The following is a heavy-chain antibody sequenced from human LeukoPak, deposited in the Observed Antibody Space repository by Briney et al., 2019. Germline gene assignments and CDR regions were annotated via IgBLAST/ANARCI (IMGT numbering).Heavy chain of an antibody. CDR2: ISAYNGNT. CDR3: ARGVCSSTSCYTEWFDP. V-gene: IGHV1-18*01. CDR1: GYTFTSYG. J-gene: IGHJ5*02. D-gene: IGHD2-2*02. Sequence: ASVKVSCKASGYTFTSYGISWVRQAPGQGLEWMGWISAYNGNTNYAQKLQGRVTMTTDTSTSTAYMELRSLRSDDTAVYYCARGVCSSTSCYTEWFDPWGQGTLVTVSS.